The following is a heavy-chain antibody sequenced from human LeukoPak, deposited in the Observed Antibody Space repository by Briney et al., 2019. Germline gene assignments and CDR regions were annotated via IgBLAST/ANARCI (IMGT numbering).Heavy chain of an antibody. D-gene: IGHD6-19*01. J-gene: IGHJ4*02. V-gene: IGHV3-23*01. CDR3: AKDNGYSSGWGY. Sequence: HTGGSLRLSCAASGFTFSSYAMSWVRQAPGKGLEWVSDISGSGGSTYYADSVKGRFTISRDNSKNTLYLQMNSLRAEDTAVYYCAKDNGYSSGWGYWGQGTLVTVSS. CDR2: ISGSGGST. CDR1: GFTFSSYA.